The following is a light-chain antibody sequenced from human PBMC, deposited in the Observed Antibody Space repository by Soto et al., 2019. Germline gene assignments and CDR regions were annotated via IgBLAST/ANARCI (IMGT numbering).Light chain of an antibody. Sequence: DIVMTQSPATLSVSPGERATLSCRASQSVSSNLAWYQQKPGQAPRLLIYGASTRATGIPARFSGSGSGTECTLTISSLQSEDFAVYYCQQYNNWGTFGQGTKVEIK. J-gene: IGKJ1*01. CDR1: QSVSSN. CDR3: QQYNNWGT. V-gene: IGKV3-15*01. CDR2: GAS.